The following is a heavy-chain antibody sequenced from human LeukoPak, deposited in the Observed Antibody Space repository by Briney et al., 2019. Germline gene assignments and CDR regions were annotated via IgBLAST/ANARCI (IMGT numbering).Heavy chain of an antibody. CDR3: ARAPPTYCGGDCYSDAFDI. V-gene: IGHV3-53*01. Sequence: HPGGSLRLSCAASGFTVSSNYMSWVRQAPGKGLEWVSVIYSGGSTYYADSVKGRFTISRDNSKNTLYLQMNSLRAEDTAVYYCARAPPTYCGGDCYSDAFDIWGQGTMVTVSS. J-gene: IGHJ3*02. CDR2: IYSGGST. D-gene: IGHD2-21*02. CDR1: GFTVSSNY.